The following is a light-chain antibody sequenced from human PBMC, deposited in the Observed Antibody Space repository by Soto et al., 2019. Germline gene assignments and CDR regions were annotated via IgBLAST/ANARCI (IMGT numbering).Light chain of an antibody. J-gene: IGKJ5*01. CDR3: QQSFSTLMS. Sequence: QMTQSPSSLSASVGDRVTMTCRASQSIGKYLNWYQQKPGKAPMLLIYASSSLQGGVPARFSGSGSGTDFTLTISSLQPEDFATYYCQQSFSTLMSFGQGTRLEIK. CDR2: ASS. V-gene: IGKV1-39*01. CDR1: QSIGKY.